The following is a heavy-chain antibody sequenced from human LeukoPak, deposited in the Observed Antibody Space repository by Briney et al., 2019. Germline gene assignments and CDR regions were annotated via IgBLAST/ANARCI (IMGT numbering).Heavy chain of an antibody. CDR2: IYHSGST. CDR3: ARTTTAGTKAIDY. D-gene: IGHD1-14*01. V-gene: IGHV4-4*02. Sequence: PSETLSLTCAVSGGSISSSNWWSWVRQPPGKGLEWIGEIYHSGSTNYNPSLKSRVTISVDKSKNQFSLKLSSVTAADTAVYYCARTTTAGTKAIDYWGQGTLVTVSS. CDR1: GGSISSSNW. J-gene: IGHJ4*02.